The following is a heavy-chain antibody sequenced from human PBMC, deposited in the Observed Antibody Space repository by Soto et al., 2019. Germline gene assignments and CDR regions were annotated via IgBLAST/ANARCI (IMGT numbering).Heavy chain of an antibody. Sequence: SETLSLTCTVSGASITSYYWCWIRQPPGKGLQWIGYIYYSGSIQSNPSLKSRVTMSVDTSKNLFSLKLSSVTAADTAVYFCAREDDGGDRDYYGLDVWGQGTTVTVSS. CDR3: AREDDGGDRDYYGLDV. V-gene: IGHV4-59*12. CDR2: IYYSGSI. D-gene: IGHD2-21*02. CDR1: GASITSYY. J-gene: IGHJ6*02.